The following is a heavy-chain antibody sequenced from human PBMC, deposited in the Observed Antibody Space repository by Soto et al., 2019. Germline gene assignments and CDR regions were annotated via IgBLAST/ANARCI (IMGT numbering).Heavy chain of an antibody. CDR1: GFTFSSYA. CDR3: ARRSGGSAIPYYYGMDV. Sequence: GGSLRLSCAASGFTFSSYAMHWVRQAPGKGLEWVAVISYDGSNKYYADSVKGRFTISRDNSKNTLYLQMNSLRAEDTAVYYCARRSGGSAIPYYYGMDVWGQGTTVTVSS. V-gene: IGHV3-30-3*01. D-gene: IGHD6-25*01. CDR2: ISYDGSNK. J-gene: IGHJ6*02.